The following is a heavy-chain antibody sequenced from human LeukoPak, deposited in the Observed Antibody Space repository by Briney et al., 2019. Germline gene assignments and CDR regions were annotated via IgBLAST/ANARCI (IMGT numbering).Heavy chain of an antibody. D-gene: IGHD6-19*01. CDR1: GFTFSSYS. CDR3: AREGDSGGWYFFDY. J-gene: IGHJ4*02. V-gene: IGHV3-21*01. CDR2: ISSSSSYI. Sequence: PGGSLTLSCAASGFTFSSYSMNWVPQAPGEGLEWVSSISSSSSYIYHAHSVEGRFTISRYNAKNALYLQMNSLRAEDTAVYYCAREGDSGGWYFFDYWGQGTLVTVSA.